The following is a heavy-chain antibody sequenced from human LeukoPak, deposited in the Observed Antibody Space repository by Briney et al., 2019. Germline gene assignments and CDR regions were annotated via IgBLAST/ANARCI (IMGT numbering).Heavy chain of an antibody. CDR2: ISTSGNSI. J-gene: IGHJ3*02. V-gene: IGHV3-21*01. CDR1: GFTFSSYW. CDR3: ARDSGYDRPHFDI. D-gene: IGHD5-12*01. Sequence: PGGSLRLSCAASGFTFSSYWMHWVRQAPGKGLEWVSFISTSGNSIYYADSVRGRFTISRDNAKNSLYLQMNSLRAEDTAMYYCARDSGYDRPHFDIWGQGTMITVSS.